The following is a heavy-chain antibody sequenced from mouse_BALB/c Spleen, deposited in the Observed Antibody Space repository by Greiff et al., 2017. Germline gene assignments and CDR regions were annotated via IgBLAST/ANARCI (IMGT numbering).Heavy chain of an antibody. CDR2: IWAGGST. J-gene: IGHJ4*01. D-gene: IGHD2-9*01. CDR3: AREAYYGYDNAMDY. CDR1: GFSLTSYG. Sequence: VKLMESGPGLVAPSQSLSITCTVSGFSLTSYGVHWVRQPPGKGLEWLGVIWAGGSTNYNSALMSRLSISKDNSKSQVFLKMNSLQTDDTAMYYCAREAYYGYDNAMDYWGQGTSVTVSS. V-gene: IGHV2-9*02.